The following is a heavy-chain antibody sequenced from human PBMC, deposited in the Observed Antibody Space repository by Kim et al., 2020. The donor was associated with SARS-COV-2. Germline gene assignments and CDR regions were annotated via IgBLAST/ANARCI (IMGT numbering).Heavy chain of an antibody. D-gene: IGHD2-8*01. CDR2: IYPGDSDI. CDR1: GYSFTSYW. CDR3: ARTLHLSTMGRGAFDI. Sequence: GESLKISCKGSGYSFTSYWIGWVRQMPGKGLEWMGIIYPGDSDIRYSPSFQGQVTISADKSISTAYLQWSSLKASDTAMYYCARTLHLSTMGRGAFDIWGQGTMVTVSS. J-gene: IGHJ3*02. V-gene: IGHV5-51*01.